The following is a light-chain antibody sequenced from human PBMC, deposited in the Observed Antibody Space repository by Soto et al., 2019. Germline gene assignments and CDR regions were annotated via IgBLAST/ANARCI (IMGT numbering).Light chain of an antibody. CDR3: MQALRFT. CDR1: QSLLHSNGYNY. J-gene: IGKJ3*01. Sequence: DLVMTQSPLSLPVTPGEPDSISCRSSQSLLHSNGYNYLDWYLQKPGQSPQLLIYLGSNRASGVPDRFSGSGSGSDFTLKISRVEAEDVGVYYCMQALRFTFGPGTKVDIK. V-gene: IGKV2-28*01. CDR2: LGS.